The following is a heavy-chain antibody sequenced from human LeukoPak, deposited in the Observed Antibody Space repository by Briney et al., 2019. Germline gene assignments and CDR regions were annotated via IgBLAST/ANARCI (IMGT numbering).Heavy chain of an antibody. J-gene: IGHJ4*02. D-gene: IGHD3-22*01. CDR1: GGSISSYY. V-gene: IGHV4-4*07. CDR2: IYTSGST. Sequence: KSSETLSLTCTVSGGSISSYYWSWIRQPAGKGLEWIGRIYTSGSTNYNPSLKSRVTMSVDTSKNQFSLKLSSVTAADTAVYYCARAGDYYDSSGHGEFDYWGQGTLVTVSS. CDR3: ARAGDYYDSSGHGEFDY.